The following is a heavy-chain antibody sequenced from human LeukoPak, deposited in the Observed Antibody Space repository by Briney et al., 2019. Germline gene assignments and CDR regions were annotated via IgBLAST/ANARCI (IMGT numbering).Heavy chain of an antibody. Sequence: GGSLRLSCAASGFTFSSYAMSWVRQAPGKGLEWVSAISGSGGSTYYADSVKGRFTISRDNSKNTLYLQMNSLRAEDTAVYYCARDLYGSGGVYWGQGTLVTVSS. CDR3: ARDLYGSGGVY. CDR1: GFTFSSYA. CDR2: ISGSGGST. D-gene: IGHD3-10*01. J-gene: IGHJ4*02. V-gene: IGHV3-23*01.